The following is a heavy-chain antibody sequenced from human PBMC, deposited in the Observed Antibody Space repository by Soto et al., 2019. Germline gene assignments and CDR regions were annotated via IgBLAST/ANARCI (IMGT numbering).Heavy chain of an antibody. D-gene: IGHD4-17*01. CDR1: GFTVSSAW. Sequence: GGSLRLSCAASGFTVSSAWMDCVRQGAGKWLVWVSHIKSDGSGTSYAYSVKGRFSISRDNAKNTLYLQMNSLRAEDTAVYYCARAAPFTYGGNSGFDYWGQGTLVTVSS. CDR2: IKSDGSGT. CDR3: ARAAPFTYGGNSGFDY. J-gene: IGHJ4*02. V-gene: IGHV3-74*01.